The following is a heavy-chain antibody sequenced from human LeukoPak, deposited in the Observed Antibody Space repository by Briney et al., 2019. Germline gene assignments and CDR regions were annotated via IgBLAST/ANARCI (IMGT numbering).Heavy chain of an antibody. CDR3: AREFMRVTAFDI. V-gene: IGHV1-2*02. J-gene: IGHJ3*02. Sequence: ASAKVSCKASGYTFSDNYIHWVRQAPGQGLEWMGWINPHSGGTNYGENFQGRVTLTRDTSISTAYMDLRSLISDDTAVYYCAREFMRVTAFDIWGQGTMVTVSS. CDR2: INPHSGGT. CDR1: GYTFSDNY. D-gene: IGHD2-21*02.